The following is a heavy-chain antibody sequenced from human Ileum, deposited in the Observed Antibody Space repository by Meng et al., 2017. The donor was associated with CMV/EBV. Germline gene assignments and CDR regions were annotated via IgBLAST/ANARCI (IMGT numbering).Heavy chain of an antibody. V-gene: IGHV3-15*07. CDR1: GFSFSNAY. J-gene: IGHJ4*02. CDR2: IESKANGGLP. CDR3: ITVSFLAVAGFDS. D-gene: IGHD6-19*01. Sequence: SGFSFSNAYMNWVRQAPGKGLEWVGRIESKANGGLPDYAAPVKGRFTVSRDDSKNTVYLQMNSLKTEDTGVYYCITVSFLAVAGFDSWGQGTLVTVSS.